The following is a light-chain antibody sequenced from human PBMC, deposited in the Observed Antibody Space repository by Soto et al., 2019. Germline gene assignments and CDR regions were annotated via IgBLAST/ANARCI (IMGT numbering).Light chain of an antibody. CDR3: HSYDVSLRGPA. CDR1: RSNIGAGYD. V-gene: IGLV1-40*01. CDR2: DNS. J-gene: IGLJ2*01. Sequence: QSVLTQPPSLSGAPGQRVTISCTGSRSNIGAGYDVHWYQHLPGTAPKVLIFDNSNRPSGVPDRFSGSKSGTSASLAITGRRAEDEAVYYCHSYDVSLRGPAFGGGTKVTVL.